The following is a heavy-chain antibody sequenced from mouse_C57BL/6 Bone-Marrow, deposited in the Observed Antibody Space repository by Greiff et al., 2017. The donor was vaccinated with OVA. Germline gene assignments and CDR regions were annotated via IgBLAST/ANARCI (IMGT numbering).Heavy chain of an antibody. CDR1: GFTFSSYT. CDR3: ARHCGRLFDY. CDR2: ISGGGGNT. J-gene: IGHJ2*01. V-gene: IGHV5-9*01. Sequence: EVKLVESGGGLVKPGWSLKLSCAASGFTFSSYTMPWVRQTPEKRLEWVATISGGGGNTYYPDSVKGRFTISRDNAKNTLYLQRSSLRSEDTSLYYFARHCGRLFDYWGQGTTLTVST.